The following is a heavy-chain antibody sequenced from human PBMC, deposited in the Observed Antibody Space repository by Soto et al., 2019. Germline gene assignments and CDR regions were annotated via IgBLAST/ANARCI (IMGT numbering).Heavy chain of an antibody. V-gene: IGHV3-7*01. CDR1: GFTFSNYW. D-gene: IGHD1-26*01. CDR3: ARRATTTAGYFDL. Sequence: PGGSLRLSCAASGFTFSNYWMSWVRQAPGKGLEWVANIKQDGSEKNYKDSVKGRLTISRDNAKNSLLLQMNTLSAEDTAVYYCARRATTTAGYFDLWGRGTLVTVSS. J-gene: IGHJ2*01. CDR2: IKQDGSEK.